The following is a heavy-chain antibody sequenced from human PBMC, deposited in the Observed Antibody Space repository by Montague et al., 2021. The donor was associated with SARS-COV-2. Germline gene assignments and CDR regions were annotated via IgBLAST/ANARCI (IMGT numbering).Heavy chain of an antibody. CDR3: ARDGYNAHQNYWYFDL. Sequence: SETLSLTCTVSSGSISNYYWSWIRQPPGKGLEWIGFISHTESTNYNPSLESRVSISIDTSKSQFSPRVRSVTAADTAVYYCARDGYNAHQNYWYFDLWGRGTLVTVSS. V-gene: IGHV4-59*12. CDR1: SGSISNYY. CDR2: ISHTEST. D-gene: IGHD5-24*01. J-gene: IGHJ2*01.